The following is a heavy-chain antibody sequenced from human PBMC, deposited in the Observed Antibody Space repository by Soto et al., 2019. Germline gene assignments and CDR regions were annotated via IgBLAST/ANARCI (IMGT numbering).Heavy chain of an antibody. J-gene: IGHJ5*02. Sequence: QVQLVESGGGLVKPGGALRLSCAASGFTFSDYYMSWIRQAPGKGLEWVSYISSSSSYTNYADSVKGRFTISRDNAKNSLYVQMNSLRAEDTAVYYCASFVDPVLNWFDPWGQGTLVTVSS. CDR2: ISSSSSYT. V-gene: IGHV3-11*05. CDR3: ASFVDPVLNWFDP. D-gene: IGHD5-12*01. CDR1: GFTFSDYY.